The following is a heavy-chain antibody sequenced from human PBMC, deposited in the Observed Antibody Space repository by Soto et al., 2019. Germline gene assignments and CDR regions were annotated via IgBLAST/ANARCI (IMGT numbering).Heavy chain of an antibody. CDR1: SGSFRDSY. CDR2: INHSGYT. Sequence: SETLALTCAVSSGSFRDSYWTWIRQPPGKGLEWIGEINHSGYTNYNPSLKSRVTISVDASKHHFSLSLSSVTAADTAVYYCARSFVGPTYHFDPCAQGTHVTVAS. D-gene: IGHD1-26*01. J-gene: IGHJ5*02. CDR3: ARSFVGPTYHFDP. V-gene: IGHV4-34*01.